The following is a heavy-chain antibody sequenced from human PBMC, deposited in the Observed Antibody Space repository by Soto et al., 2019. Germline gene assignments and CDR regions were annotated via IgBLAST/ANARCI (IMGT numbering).Heavy chain of an antibody. CDR3: ATDPYCGSAPGCSALDA. CDR1: GYRFTSSG. J-gene: IGHJ6*02. CDR2: ISAYNGNT. D-gene: IGHD2-21*01. Sequence: QVHLVQSGGEVKKPGASVKVSCKASGYRFTSSGFSWVRQAPGQGLEWMGWISAYNGNTLYAQKFKGRVTMTTDTSTSTAYMELGSLRSGDTAVYYCATDPYCGSAPGCSALDAWGQGTSVTVSS. V-gene: IGHV1-18*04.